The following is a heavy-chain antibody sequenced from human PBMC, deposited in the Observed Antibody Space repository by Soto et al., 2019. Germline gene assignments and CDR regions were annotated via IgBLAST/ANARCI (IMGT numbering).Heavy chain of an antibody. CDR1: GFTFSSYG. V-gene: IGHV3-33*01. CDR3: ARRVNYFDY. J-gene: IGHJ4*02. Sequence: GGSLRLSCAASGFTFSSYGMHWVRQAPGKGLEWVAVIWYDGSKKYYADSVKGRFTISRDNSKNTLSLQMNSLRAEDTAVYYCARRVNYFDYWGQGTLVTVSS. CDR2: IWYDGSKK.